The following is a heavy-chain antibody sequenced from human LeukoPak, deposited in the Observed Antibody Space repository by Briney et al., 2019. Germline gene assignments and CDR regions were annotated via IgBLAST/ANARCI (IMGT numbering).Heavy chain of an antibody. CDR2: ISAYNGNT. Sequence: ASVKVSCKASGYTFTSYGINWVRQAPGQGLEWMGWISAYNGNTNYAQKLQGRVTMTTDTSTSTAYMELRSLRSGDTAVYYCARDRNYYYDSSGAFATWGQGTMVTVSS. D-gene: IGHD3-22*01. CDR3: ARDRNYYYDSSGAFAT. V-gene: IGHV1-18*01. J-gene: IGHJ3*01. CDR1: GYTFTSYG.